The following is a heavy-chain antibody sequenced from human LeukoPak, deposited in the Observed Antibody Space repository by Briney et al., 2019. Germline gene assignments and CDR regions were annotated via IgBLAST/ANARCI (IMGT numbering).Heavy chain of an antibody. Sequence: ASEKVSCKASGYTFTGYYMHWVRQAPGQGLEWMGWINPNSGGTNYAQKFQGRVTMTRDTSLSTAYMELSRLRSDDTAVYYCAREDCSSTSCNDAFDIWGQGTMVTVSS. V-gene: IGHV1-2*02. D-gene: IGHD2-2*01. CDR3: AREDCSSTSCNDAFDI. CDR2: INPNSGGT. J-gene: IGHJ3*02. CDR1: GYTFTGYY.